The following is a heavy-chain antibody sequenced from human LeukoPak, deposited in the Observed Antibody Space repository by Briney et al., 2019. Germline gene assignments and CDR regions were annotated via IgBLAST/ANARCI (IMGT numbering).Heavy chain of an antibody. CDR1: DGSFTGYF. CDR3: ARVAIFGVVINAMDV. V-gene: IGHV4-34*01. Sequence: SETLSLTCAISDGSFTGYFWNWLRQAPGKGLEWIGDINHGGSTNYNPSLRSRVTMSVDTSKNQFSLKMSSVTAADTAVYYCARVAIFGVVINAMDVWGQGITVTVSS. D-gene: IGHD3-3*01. CDR2: INHGGST. J-gene: IGHJ6*02.